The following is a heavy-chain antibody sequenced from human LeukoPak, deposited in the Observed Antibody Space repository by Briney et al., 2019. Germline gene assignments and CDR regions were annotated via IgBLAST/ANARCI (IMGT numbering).Heavy chain of an antibody. D-gene: IGHD3-10*01. Sequence: GGSLRLSCAASGFTFDDYAMHWVRQAPGKGLEWVSGISWNSGSIGYADSVKGRFTISRDNAKNSLYLQMNSLRAEDTALYYCAKGRFGEGGDYFDCWGQGTLVTVSS. V-gene: IGHV3-9*01. J-gene: IGHJ4*02. CDR3: AKGRFGEGGDYFDC. CDR1: GFTFDDYA. CDR2: ISWNSGSI.